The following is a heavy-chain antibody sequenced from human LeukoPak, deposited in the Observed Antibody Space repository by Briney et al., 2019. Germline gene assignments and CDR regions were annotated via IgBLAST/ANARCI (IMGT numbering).Heavy chain of an antibody. CDR3: ARDSVGGYEDY. V-gene: IGHV4-39*07. CDR1: GGSISSSSYY. D-gene: IGHD5-12*01. J-gene: IGHJ4*02. Sequence: KPSETLSLTCTVSGGSISSSSYYWGWIRQPPGKGLEWINSIYYSGSTYYNPSLKSRVTISVDKSKNQFSLKLTSVTAADTAVYYCARDSVGGYEDYWGQGTLVTVSS. CDR2: IYYSGST.